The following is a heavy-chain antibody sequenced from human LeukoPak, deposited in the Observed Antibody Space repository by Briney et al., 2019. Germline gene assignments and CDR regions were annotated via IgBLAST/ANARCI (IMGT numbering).Heavy chain of an antibody. Sequence: PGGSLRLSCAASGFTFSTYAMHWVRQGPGKGLEYVSSISSNGDRTYYANSVKGRCTISRDNSRNTLYLQMGSLRAEDMAVYYCARGGVNVAAAGFDSWGQGTLVTVSP. J-gene: IGHJ4*02. CDR2: ISSNGDRT. V-gene: IGHV3-64*01. CDR3: ARGGVNVAAAGFDS. CDR1: GFTFSTYA. D-gene: IGHD6-13*01.